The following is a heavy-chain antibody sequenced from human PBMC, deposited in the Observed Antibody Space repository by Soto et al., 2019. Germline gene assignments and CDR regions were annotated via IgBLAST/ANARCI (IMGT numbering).Heavy chain of an antibody. CDR2: ISYGGSNK. J-gene: IGHJ3*02. D-gene: IGHD2-21*01. Sequence: PGGSLRLSCAASGFTFSSYAMHWVRQAPGKGLEWVAVISYGGSNKYYADSVKGRFTISRDNSKNTLYLQMNSLRAEDTAVYYCARLHTGNDAFDIWGQGTMVTVSS. CDR3: ARLHTGNDAFDI. CDR1: GFTFSSYA. V-gene: IGHV3-30-3*01.